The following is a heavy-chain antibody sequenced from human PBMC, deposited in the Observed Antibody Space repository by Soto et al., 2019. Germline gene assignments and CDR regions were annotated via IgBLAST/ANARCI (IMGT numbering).Heavy chain of an antibody. V-gene: IGHV3-11*01. CDR1: GFTFSDYY. J-gene: IGHJ6*02. CDR3: ARDLLPISKDYYYGMDV. D-gene: IGHD3-22*01. CDR2: ISSSGSTI. Sequence: PGGSLRLSCAASGFTFSDYYMSWIRQAPGKGLEWVSYISSSGSTIYYADSVKGRFTISRDNAKNSLYLQMNSLRAEDTAVYYCARDLLPISKDYYYGMDVWGQGTTVTVSS.